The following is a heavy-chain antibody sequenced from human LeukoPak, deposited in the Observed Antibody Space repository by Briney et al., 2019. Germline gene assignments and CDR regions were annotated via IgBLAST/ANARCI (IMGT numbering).Heavy chain of an antibody. CDR3: AKSGTYPLDY. CDR2: ISDSGGST. J-gene: IGHJ4*02. D-gene: IGHD1-26*01. V-gene: IGHV3-23*01. CDR1: GGSFSGYY. Sequence: PSETLSLTCAVYGGSFSGYYWSWIRQPPGKGLEWVSGISDSGGSTYYADSVKGRFTISRDNSKNTLYLQMNSLRAEDTAVYHCAKSGTYPLDYWGQGTLVTVSS.